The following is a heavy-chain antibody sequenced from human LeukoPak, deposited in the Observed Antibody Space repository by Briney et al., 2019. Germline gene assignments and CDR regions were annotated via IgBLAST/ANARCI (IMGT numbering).Heavy chain of an antibody. CDR1: GFTFSSYA. Sequence: GGSLRLSCAASGFTFSSYAMSWVRQAPGKGLEWVSAISGTGGSAYYADSVKGRFTISRDNSKNTLYLQMNSLRAEDTAVYYCAKDSGSYPYYFDYWGQGTLVTVSS. CDR3: AKDSGSYPYYFDY. CDR2: ISGTGGSA. V-gene: IGHV3-23*01. D-gene: IGHD1-26*01. J-gene: IGHJ4*02.